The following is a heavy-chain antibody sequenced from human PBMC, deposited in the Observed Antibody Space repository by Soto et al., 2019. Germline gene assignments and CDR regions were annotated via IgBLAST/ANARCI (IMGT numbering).Heavy chain of an antibody. J-gene: IGHJ4*02. CDR1: GFTFSSYG. D-gene: IGHD3-3*01. CDR2: IWYDGSNK. Sequence: PGGSLRLSCAASGFTFSSYGMHWVRQAPGKGLEWVAVIWYDGSNKYYADSVKGRFTISRDNSKNTLYLQMNSLRAEDTAVYYYARDPQYYDFWSGYYLFDYWGQGTLVTVSS. CDR3: ARDPQYYDFWSGYYLFDY. V-gene: IGHV3-33*01.